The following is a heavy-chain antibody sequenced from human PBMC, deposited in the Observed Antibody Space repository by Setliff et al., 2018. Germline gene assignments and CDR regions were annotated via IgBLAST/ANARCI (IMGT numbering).Heavy chain of an antibody. D-gene: IGHD3-22*01. Sequence: GGSLRLSCAASGFTFSDYYMSWIRQAPGKGLEWVSYISSSSSYTNYADSVKGRFTISRDNAKNSLYLQMNSLRAEDTAVYYCARDRSVADYYDSSGPDALDIWGQGTMVTV. CDR1: GFTFSDYY. CDR2: ISSSSSYT. J-gene: IGHJ3*02. CDR3: ARDRSVADYYDSSGPDALDI. V-gene: IGHV3-11*05.